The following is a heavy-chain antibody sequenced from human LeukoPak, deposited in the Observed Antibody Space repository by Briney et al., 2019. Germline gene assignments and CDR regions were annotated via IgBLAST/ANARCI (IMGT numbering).Heavy chain of an antibody. CDR3: ARVQRGIAVALDY. V-gene: IGHV3-21*01. D-gene: IGHD6-19*01. Sequence: GGSLRLSCAASGFTFDDYAMHWVRQAPGKGLEWVSSISGSSSYIYYADSVKGRFTISRDNVKNLLYLQMNSLRAEDTAVYYCARVQRGIAVALDYWGQGTLATVSS. CDR2: ISGSSSYI. J-gene: IGHJ4*02. CDR1: GFTFDDYA.